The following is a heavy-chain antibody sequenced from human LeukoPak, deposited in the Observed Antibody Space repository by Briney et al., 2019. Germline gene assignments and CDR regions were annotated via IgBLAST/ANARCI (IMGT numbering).Heavy chain of an antibody. Sequence: PGGSLRLSCAASGFTFSSYAMSWVRQAPGQGLEWMGGIIPIFGTANYAQKFQGRVTITTDESTSTAYMELSSLRSEDTAVYYCASSGLLSYEIVGASRFVYWGQGTLVTVSS. CDR2: IIPIFGTA. V-gene: IGHV1-69*05. J-gene: IGHJ4*02. CDR1: GFTFSSYA. CDR3: ASSGLLSYEIVGASRFVY. D-gene: IGHD1-26*01.